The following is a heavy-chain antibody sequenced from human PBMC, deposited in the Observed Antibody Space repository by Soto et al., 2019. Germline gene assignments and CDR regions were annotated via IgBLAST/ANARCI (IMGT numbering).Heavy chain of an antibody. CDR3: ARSGSYYPARNWFGP. J-gene: IGHJ5*02. CDR1: GYTFTSYG. D-gene: IGHD3-10*01. Sequence: QVQLVQSGAEMKNPGASVKVSCKASGYTFTSYGISWVRQAPGQGREWMGWISGFNDDTNHAQKLQGRVTMTKDTSNSAAYMELRILKFDDAAVYFCARSGSYYPARNWFGPWGQGTLVTVSS. V-gene: IGHV1-18*01. CDR2: ISGFNDDT.